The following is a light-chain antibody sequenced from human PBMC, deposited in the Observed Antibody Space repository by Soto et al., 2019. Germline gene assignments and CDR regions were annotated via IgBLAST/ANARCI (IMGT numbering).Light chain of an antibody. CDR2: AAS. Sequence: DIQMTQSPSSLSASVGDRVTITCRSSRTISSDLNWYQQKPGTAPKVLIFAASSLHTGVPSRFSGSGSGTDFTLTISSLQPEDFATYYCQQSYSPPITFGQGTRLEI. J-gene: IGKJ5*01. CDR3: QQSYSPPIT. V-gene: IGKV1-39*01. CDR1: RTISSD.